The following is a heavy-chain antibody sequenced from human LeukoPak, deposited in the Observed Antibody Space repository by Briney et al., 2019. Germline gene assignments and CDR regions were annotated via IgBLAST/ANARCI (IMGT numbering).Heavy chain of an antibody. V-gene: IGHV3-23*01. CDR3: ARERLKRYFDWGRAFDI. J-gene: IGHJ3*02. D-gene: IGHD3-9*01. CDR1: GFTFSSYA. CDR2: ISGSGGST. Sequence: PGGSLRLSCAASGFTFSSYAMSWVRQAPGKGLEWVSAISGSGGSTYYTDSVRGRFTISRDNSKNTLYLQMNSLRAEDTAVYYCARERLKRYFDWGRAFDIWGQGTMVTVSS.